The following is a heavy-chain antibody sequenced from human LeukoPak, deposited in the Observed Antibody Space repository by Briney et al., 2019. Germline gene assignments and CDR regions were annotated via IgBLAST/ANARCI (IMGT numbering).Heavy chain of an antibody. J-gene: IGHJ4*02. V-gene: IGHV3-23*01. Sequence: GGSLRLSCAASGFSVSSYAMSWVRQAPGKGLEWVSGISGSGISTHYADYVKGRFTISRDKSKNTLYLQMNSLRVEDTAVYYCARAQYADILTGPSDYWGQGTLVTVSS. CDR2: ISGSGIST. D-gene: IGHD3-9*01. CDR3: ARAQYADILTGPSDY. CDR1: GFSVSSYA.